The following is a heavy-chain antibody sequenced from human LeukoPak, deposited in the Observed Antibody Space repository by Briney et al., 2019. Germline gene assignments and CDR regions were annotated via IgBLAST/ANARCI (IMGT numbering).Heavy chain of an antibody. CDR2: IYYSGST. Sequence: SETLSLTCTVSGGSISSSSYYWGWIRQPRGKGLEWIGSIYYSGSTYYNPSLKSRVTISVDTSKNQFSLKLSSVTAADTAVYYCASYLGDGFDYWGQGTLVTVSS. J-gene: IGHJ4*02. D-gene: IGHD3-16*01. CDR3: ASYLGDGFDY. CDR1: GGSISSSSYY. V-gene: IGHV4-39*01.